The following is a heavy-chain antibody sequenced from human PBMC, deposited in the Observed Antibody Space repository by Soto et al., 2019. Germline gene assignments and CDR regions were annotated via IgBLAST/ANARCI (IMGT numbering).Heavy chain of an antibody. V-gene: IGHV1-18*01. J-gene: IGHJ6*01. CDR2: ISAYNGNT. CDR3: ARIFDGSGSCYPHHYYYYGMEL. D-gene: IGHD3-10*01. Sequence: QVQLVQSGAEVKKPGASVKVSCKASGYTFTSYGISWVRQAPGQGLEWMGWISAYNGNTNYAQKLQGRVTMTTDTAPSIAYMELRSLRYYDTAVYSSARIFDGSGSCYPHHYYYYGMELSGQRSTVTVSS. CDR1: GYTFTSYG.